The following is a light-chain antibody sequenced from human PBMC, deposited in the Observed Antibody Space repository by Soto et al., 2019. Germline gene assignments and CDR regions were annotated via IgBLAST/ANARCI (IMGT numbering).Light chain of an antibody. CDR3: QQYDSTPWT. Sequence: DIVMTQSPDSLAVSLGERATTNCKSSQSVLSSSNNKSYLAWYQQKPGQPPKLLIYWASTRESGVPDRFSGSGSGTDFTLTISSLQSEDVAVYYCQQYDSTPWTFGQGTKVEIK. CDR1: QSVLSSSNNKSY. J-gene: IGKJ1*01. CDR2: WAS. V-gene: IGKV4-1*01.